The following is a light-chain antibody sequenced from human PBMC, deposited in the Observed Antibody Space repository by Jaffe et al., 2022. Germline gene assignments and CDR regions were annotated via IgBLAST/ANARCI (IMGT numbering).Light chain of an antibody. V-gene: IGKV1-8*01. CDR1: QGISSY. CDR2: AAS. CDR3: QQYYSYP. Sequence: AIRMTQSPSSFSASTGDRVTITCRASQGISSYLAWYQQKPGKAPKLLIYAASTLQSGVPSRFSGSGSGTDFTLTISCLQSEDFATYYCQQYYSYPLGQGTRLEIK. J-gene: IGKJ5*01.